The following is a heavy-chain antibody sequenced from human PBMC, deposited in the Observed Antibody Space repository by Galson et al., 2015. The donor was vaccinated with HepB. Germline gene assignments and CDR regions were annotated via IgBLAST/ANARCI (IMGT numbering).Heavy chain of an antibody. V-gene: IGHV1-18*01. J-gene: IGHJ6*02. Sequence: SVKVSCKASGYSFSNYGLSWIRQAPGRGLEWLGWFSGYGGRTNYAPRFQGRVSTTADASTGTAYLELRNLRSDDTAVYYCARDSRLELRLNNYFSYGMDVWGQGSAVIVSS. CDR3: ARDSRLELRLNNYFSYGMDV. CDR1: GYSFSNYG. D-gene: IGHD1-1*01. CDR2: FSGYGGRT.